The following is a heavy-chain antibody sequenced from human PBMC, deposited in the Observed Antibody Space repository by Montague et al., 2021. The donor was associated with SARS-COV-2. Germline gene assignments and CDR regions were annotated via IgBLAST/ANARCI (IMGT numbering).Heavy chain of an antibody. Sequence: SETLSLTCTVSGGSMSDHYWAWIRQPPGTGLEWLAYIYYSGGINSNASLKSRVSMSVDTFKNQFSLKLTSVTAGDTAVYYCARAVSVRRAVNWFDPWGQGTLVTVSS. J-gene: IGHJ5*02. CDR1: GGSMSDHY. CDR3: ARAVSVRRAVNWFDP. D-gene: IGHD3-10*01. V-gene: IGHV4-59*11. CDR2: IYYSGGI.